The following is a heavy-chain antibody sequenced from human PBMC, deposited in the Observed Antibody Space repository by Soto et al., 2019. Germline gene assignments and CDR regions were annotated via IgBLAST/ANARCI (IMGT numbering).Heavy chain of an antibody. Sequence: QVQLVESGGGVVQPGRSLRLSCAASGFTFSSYGMHWVRQAPGKGLEWVAVISYDGSNKYYADSVKGRFTISRDNSKNTLYLQMNSLRAEDTAVYYCAKPIWFGELLSGGMDVWGQGTTVTVSS. CDR1: GFTFSSYG. CDR2: ISYDGSNK. D-gene: IGHD3-10*01. J-gene: IGHJ6*02. CDR3: AKPIWFGELLSGGMDV. V-gene: IGHV3-30*18.